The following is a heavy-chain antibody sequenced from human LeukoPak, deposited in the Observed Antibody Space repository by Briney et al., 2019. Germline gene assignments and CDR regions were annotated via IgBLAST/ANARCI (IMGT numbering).Heavy chain of an antibody. Sequence: PGGSLRLSCAASGFTFSSYAMSWVRQAPGKGLEWVSAISGSGGSTYYADSVKGRFTISRDNSKNTLYLQMNSLRAEDTAVYYCAKDIGWSYSSGLSDYWGQGTLVTVSS. CDR1: GFTFSSYA. CDR2: ISGSGGST. V-gene: IGHV3-23*01. D-gene: IGHD1-26*01. J-gene: IGHJ4*02. CDR3: AKDIGWSYSSGLSDY.